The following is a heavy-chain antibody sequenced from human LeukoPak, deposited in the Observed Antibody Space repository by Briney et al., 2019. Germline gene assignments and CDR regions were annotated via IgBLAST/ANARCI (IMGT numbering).Heavy chain of an antibody. V-gene: IGHV4-34*01. Sequence: SETLSLTCAVYGGSFSGYYWSWIRQPPGKGLEWIGEINHSGSTNYNPSLKSRVTISVDTSKNQFSLKLSSVTAVDTAVYYCARGLRFLEWFLAYYFDYWGQGTLVTVSS. CDR2: INHSGST. J-gene: IGHJ4*02. CDR3: ARGLRFLEWFLAYYFDY. D-gene: IGHD3-3*01. CDR1: GGSFSGYY.